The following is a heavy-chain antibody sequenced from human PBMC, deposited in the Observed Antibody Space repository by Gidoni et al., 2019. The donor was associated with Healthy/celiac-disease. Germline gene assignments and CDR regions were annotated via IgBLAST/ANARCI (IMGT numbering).Heavy chain of an antibody. CDR3: ARGMRGSSTVTTGY. J-gene: IGHJ4*02. V-gene: IGHV3-21*01. CDR2: ISSSSSYI. CDR1: GFTFSSYS. D-gene: IGHD4-17*01. Sequence: EVQLVESGGGLVKPGGSLRLSGAASGFTFSSYSMNWVRQAPGKGLEWVSSISSSSSYIYYADSVKGRFTISRDNAKNSLYLQMNSLRAENTAVYYCARGMRGSSTVTTGYGGQGTLVTVSS.